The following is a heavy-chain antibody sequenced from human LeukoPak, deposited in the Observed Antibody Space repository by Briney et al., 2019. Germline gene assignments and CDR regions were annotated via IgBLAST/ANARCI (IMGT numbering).Heavy chain of an antibody. D-gene: IGHD3-3*01. CDR1: GFTFSSYA. CDR2: ISGSGGST. CDR3: AKDDRYDFWSGYPDY. J-gene: IGHJ4*02. V-gene: IGHV3-23*01. Sequence: GGSLRLSCAASGFTFSSYAMSWVRQAPGKGLERVSAISGSGGSTYYADSVKGRFTISRDNSKNTLYLQMNSLRAEDTAVYYCAKDDRYDFWSGYPDYWGQGTLVTVSS.